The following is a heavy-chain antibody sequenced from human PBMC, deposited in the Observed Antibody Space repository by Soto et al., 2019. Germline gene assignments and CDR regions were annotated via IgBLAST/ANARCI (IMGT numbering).Heavy chain of an antibody. CDR2: ISYDGSNK. CDR1: GFTFSSYG. V-gene: IGHV3-30*18. CDR3: AKDLGYYDSSGYYY. Sequence: PGVSLRLSCAASGFTFSSYGMHWVRQAPGKGLEWVAVISYDGSNKYYADSVKGRFTISRDNSKNTLYLQMNSLRAEDTAVYYCAKDLGYYDSSGYYYWGQGTLVTAPQ. D-gene: IGHD3-22*01. J-gene: IGHJ4*02.